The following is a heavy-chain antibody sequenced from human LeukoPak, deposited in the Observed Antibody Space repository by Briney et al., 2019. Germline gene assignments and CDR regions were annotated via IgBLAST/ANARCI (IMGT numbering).Heavy chain of an antibody. D-gene: IGHD5-18*01. J-gene: IGHJ4*02. CDR2: INSDGSGT. V-gene: IGHV3-74*01. Sequence: GGSLRLSCAASGFTFSSNWMHWVRQAPGKGLVWVSRINSDGSGTGYADSVKGRFTISRDNAKNTLYLQMNSLRAEDTAVYYCANPFPVDTAMPRDYWGQGTLVTVSS. CDR3: ANPFPVDTAMPRDY. CDR1: GFTFSSNW.